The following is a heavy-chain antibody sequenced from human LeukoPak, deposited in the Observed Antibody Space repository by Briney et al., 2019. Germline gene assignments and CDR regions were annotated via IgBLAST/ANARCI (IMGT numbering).Heavy chain of an antibody. CDR1: VFTFHSYA. J-gene: IGHJ4*02. V-gene: IGHV3-23*01. D-gene: IGHD1-26*01. Sequence: PGRSLRLSRAASVFTFHSYAMRWVRQAPAKGLEWVSAISGSSVNTYYADSVKGRFTISRDNSKNTLYLQMNSQRVEDTAVYYCARDAFSGIYSAPHYCFDYWGQGTLVTVSS. CDR3: ARDAFSGIYSAPHYCFDY. CDR2: ISGSSVNT.